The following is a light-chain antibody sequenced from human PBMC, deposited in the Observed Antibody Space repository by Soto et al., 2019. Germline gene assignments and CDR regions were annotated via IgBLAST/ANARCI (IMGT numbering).Light chain of an antibody. CDR2: GAS. Sequence: EFVLTQSPGTLSLSPGDRATLSCRASQSVSSTYLVWYQQKPGQAPRLLIFGASSRATGIPDRFSGSGSGTDFTLIISRLEPEDFAVYYCQQYGSSPLWTFGQGTKVDIK. J-gene: IGKJ1*01. CDR1: QSVSSTY. V-gene: IGKV3-20*01. CDR3: QQYGSSPLWT.